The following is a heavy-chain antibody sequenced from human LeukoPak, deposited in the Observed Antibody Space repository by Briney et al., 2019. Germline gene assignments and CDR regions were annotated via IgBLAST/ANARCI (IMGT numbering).Heavy chain of an antibody. CDR2: ISSSGSTI. CDR1: GFTLRSYE. D-gene: IGHD5-24*01. Sequence: GGSLRLSCTASGFTLRSYEMNWVRQPPGKGLEWVSYISSSGSTIYYADSVKGRFTISRDTAKNSLYLQMNSLRAEDTAVYYCSRRDEKRGVFDFWGQGTMVTVSS. V-gene: IGHV3-48*03. CDR3: SRRDEKRGVFDF. J-gene: IGHJ3*01.